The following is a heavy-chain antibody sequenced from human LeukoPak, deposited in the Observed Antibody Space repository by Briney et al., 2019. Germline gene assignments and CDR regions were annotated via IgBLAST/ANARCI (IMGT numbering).Heavy chain of an antibody. CDR3: ARGRCSSTSCYRSNQFDY. V-gene: IGHV4-34*01. CDR1: GGSFSGYY. Sequence: SETLSLTCAVYGGSFSGYYWSWIRQPPGKGLEWIGEINHSGSTNYNPSLKSRVTISADTSKNQFSLKLSSVTAADTAVYYCARGRCSSTSCYRSNQFDYWGQGTLVTVSS. J-gene: IGHJ4*02. CDR2: INHSGST. D-gene: IGHD2-2*01.